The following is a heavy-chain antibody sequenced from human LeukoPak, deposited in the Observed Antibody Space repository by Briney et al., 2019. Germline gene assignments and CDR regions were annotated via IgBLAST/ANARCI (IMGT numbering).Heavy chain of an antibody. CDR3: ARDSGGSNWFDP. Sequence: GGSLRFSCAASGFTFSSYRMNWVRQAPGKGLEWVSSISKSGGYIYYGDSVKGRFTISRDNAKKSLYLEMNSLRAEDTAVYYCARDSGGSNWFDPWGQGTLVTVSS. D-gene: IGHD3-16*01. J-gene: IGHJ5*02. CDR1: GFTFSSYR. CDR2: ISKSGGYI. V-gene: IGHV3-21*01.